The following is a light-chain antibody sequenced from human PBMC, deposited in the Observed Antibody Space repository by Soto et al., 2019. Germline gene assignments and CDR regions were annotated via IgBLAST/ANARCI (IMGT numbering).Light chain of an antibody. J-gene: IGKJ1*01. CDR3: QQYGSSPRT. CDR1: QSVSSNF. CDR2: GAS. V-gene: IGKV3-20*01. Sequence: EIVLTQSPGTLSLSPGERATLSCRASQSVSSNFLAWYQQRPGQALRLLIYGASSRPIGIPDRFSGSGSGTDFILTISRLEPEDFAVYYCQQYGSSPRTFGQGTKVEIK.